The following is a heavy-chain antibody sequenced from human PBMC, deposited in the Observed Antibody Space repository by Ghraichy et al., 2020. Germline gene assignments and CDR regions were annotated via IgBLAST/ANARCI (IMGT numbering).Heavy chain of an antibody. Sequence: GSLRLSCAVSGFTSSAYAMSGVRQAPGKRLEWVSAISGNGISTYYADSVKGRFTISRDNSKSTLLLKMTSLRAEDTAGDYVARPYQLLDYFDYWGQGTLVTVSS. CDR3: ARPYQLLDYFDY. D-gene: IGHD2-2*01. J-gene: IGHJ4*02. CDR1: GFTSSAYA. CDR2: ISGNGIST. V-gene: IGHV3-23*01.